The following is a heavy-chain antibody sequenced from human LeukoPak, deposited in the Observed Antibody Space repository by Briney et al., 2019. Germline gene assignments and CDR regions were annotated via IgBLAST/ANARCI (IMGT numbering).Heavy chain of an antibody. CDR3: TRGSRENYPATDY. CDR2: INRSGSP. CDR1: GGSFSGFY. Sequence: PSETLSLTCAVFGGSFSGFYWSWIRQSPGKGLEWIGEINRSGSPDYNPSLKSRVTISVDTSKNQFSLKLTSVTAADTAVYYCTRGSRENYPATDYWGQGTLVTVSS. V-gene: IGHV4-34*01. J-gene: IGHJ4*02. D-gene: IGHD1-7*01.